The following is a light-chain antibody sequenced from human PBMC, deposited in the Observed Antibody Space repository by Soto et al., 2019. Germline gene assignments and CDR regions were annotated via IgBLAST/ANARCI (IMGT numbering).Light chain of an antibody. CDR1: SSDVGGYNY. CDR3: SSYAGSNNPV. V-gene: IGLV2-8*01. J-gene: IGLJ1*01. CDR2: EVS. Sequence: QSVLTQPPSASGSPGQSVTISCTGTSSDVGGYNYVSWYQQHPGKAPKLMIYEVSKRPSGVPDRFSGSKSGNTASLTVSGLQAEDEADYYCSSYAGSNNPVFGNGTKVTVL.